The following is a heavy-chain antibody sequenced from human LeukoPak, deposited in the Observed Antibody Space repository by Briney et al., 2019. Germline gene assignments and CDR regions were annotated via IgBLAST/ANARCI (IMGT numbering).Heavy chain of an antibody. CDR1: IYTFTSYY. CDR3: ARDRWYPNTLIDY. V-gene: IGHV1-46*01. Sequence: ASVKVSCKASIYTFTSYYMHWVRQAPGQGLEWMGIVNPSGGSTNYAQKFQGRVTMTRDTSTSTVCMELSNLRSEDTAVYYCARDRWYPNTLIDYWGQGTLVTVSS. D-gene: IGHD6-13*01. J-gene: IGHJ4*02. CDR2: VNPSGGST.